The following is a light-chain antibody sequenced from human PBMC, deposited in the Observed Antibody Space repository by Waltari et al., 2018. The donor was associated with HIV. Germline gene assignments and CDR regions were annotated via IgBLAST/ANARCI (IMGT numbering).Light chain of an antibody. CDR3: AAWDDSLNGVV. Sequence: QSVLTQPPSASGPPGQRVTIPCSGSSSNIGSNTVNWYQQLPGTAPKLPIYSNNQRPSGVPDRFSGSKSGTSASLAISGLQSEDEADYYCAAWDDSLNGVVFGGGTKLTVL. CDR2: SNN. J-gene: IGLJ2*01. CDR1: SSNIGSNT. V-gene: IGLV1-44*01.